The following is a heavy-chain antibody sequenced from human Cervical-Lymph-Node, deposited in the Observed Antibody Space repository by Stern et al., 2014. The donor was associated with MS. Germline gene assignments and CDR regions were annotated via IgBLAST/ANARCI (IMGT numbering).Heavy chain of an antibody. CDR3: ARGREVYMVTDAFDS. CDR1: GCTFSNFD. CDR2: IDPNSDTT. V-gene: IGHV1-8*01. D-gene: IGHD2-21*02. J-gene: IGHJ4*02. Sequence: VQLVESGAEVKKPGASVKVSCKTSGCTFSNFDINWVRQAPGQGLEWVGRIDPNSDTTRYAQKFQGRVTITRDSSISTAYLELSSLRYDDTAVYYCARGREVYMVTDAFDSWGQGTLVTVSS.